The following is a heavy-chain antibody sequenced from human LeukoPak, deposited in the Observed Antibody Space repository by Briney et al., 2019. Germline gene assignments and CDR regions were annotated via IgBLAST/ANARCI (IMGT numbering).Heavy chain of an antibody. CDR1: GFTFVDYG. CDR2: IYWNGGST. Sequence: GGSLRLSCAASGFTFVDYGMSWVRQAPGKGLEWVSGIYWNGGSTGYADSVKGRFTISRDNAKNSLYLQMNSLRAEDTALYYCARGDCSSTSCSFDYWGQGTLVTVSS. CDR3: ARGDCSSTSCSFDY. J-gene: IGHJ4*02. V-gene: IGHV3-20*04. D-gene: IGHD2-2*01.